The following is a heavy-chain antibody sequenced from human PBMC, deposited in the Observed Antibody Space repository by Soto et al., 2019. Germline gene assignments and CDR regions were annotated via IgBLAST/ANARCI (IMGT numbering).Heavy chain of an antibody. J-gene: IGHJ1*01. CDR3: ARGTSGLRLGDYFQH. CDR1: GFSFSDYY. V-gene: IGHV3-11*06. D-gene: IGHD2-2*01. CDR2: ISSSSSYT. Sequence: QVQLVESGGGLVKPGGSLRLSCAASGFSFSDYYMSWIRQAPGKGLEWVSYISSSSSYTNYADSVKGRFTISRDNAKNSLYRQMNRLRAEDTAVYYCARGTSGLRLGDYFQHWGQGTLVTVSS.